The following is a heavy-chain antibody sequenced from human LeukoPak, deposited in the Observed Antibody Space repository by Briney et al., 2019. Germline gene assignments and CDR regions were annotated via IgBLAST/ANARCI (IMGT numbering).Heavy chain of an antibody. D-gene: IGHD1-26*01. CDR1: GFTFDDYA. CDR2: ISWDGGST. J-gene: IGHJ3*02. CDR3: ARGSGSLGAFDI. Sequence: GGSLRLSCAASGFTFDDYAMHWVRQAPGKGLEWVSLISWDGGSTYYADSVKGRFTISRDNSKNTLYLQMGSLRAEDMAVYYCARGSGSLGAFDIWGQGTMVTVSS. V-gene: IGHV3-43D*04.